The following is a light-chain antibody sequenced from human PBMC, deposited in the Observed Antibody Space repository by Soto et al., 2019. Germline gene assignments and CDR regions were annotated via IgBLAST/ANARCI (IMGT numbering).Light chain of an antibody. CDR2: DAS. V-gene: IGKV3-11*01. CDR3: QQRSNWPPYT. CDR1: QSVSNS. J-gene: IGKJ2*01. Sequence: ETVLTQSPATLSLSPGERATLSCRASQSVSNSLVWYQQKPGQAPRVLIYDASNRATGIPARFSGSGSGTDFTLTIDSLEPEDSAGYYGQQRSNWPPYTFGQGTKVEIK.